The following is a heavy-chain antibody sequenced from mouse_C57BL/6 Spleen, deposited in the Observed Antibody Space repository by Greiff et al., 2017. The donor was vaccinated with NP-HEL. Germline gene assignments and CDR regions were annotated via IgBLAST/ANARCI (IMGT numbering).Heavy chain of an antibody. Sequence: EVQGVESGGGLVKPGGSLKLSCAASGFTFSSYTMSWVRQTPEKRLEWVATISGGGGNTYYPDSVKGRFTISRDNAKNTLYLQMSSLRSEDTALYYCARKTGTDYFDYWGQGTTLTVSS. J-gene: IGHJ2*01. CDR1: GFTFSSYT. CDR2: ISGGGGNT. V-gene: IGHV5-9*01. D-gene: IGHD4-1*01. CDR3: ARKTGTDYFDY.